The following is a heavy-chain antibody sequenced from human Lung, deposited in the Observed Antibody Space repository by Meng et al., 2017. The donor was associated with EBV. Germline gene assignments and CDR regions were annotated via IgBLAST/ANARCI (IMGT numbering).Heavy chain of an antibody. J-gene: IGHJ4*02. V-gene: IGHV4-4*02. D-gene: IGHD1-20*01. CDR3: ARAPGNWNFDS. Sequence: PGRVKPSGTLSLTCTVSSASISSNNYWTWVRQSPGKGLEWIGEIYHNENTNYNPSLMSRVTMSLDKSKNHFSLNLRSVTVADTAVYFCARAPGNWNFDSWGQGTLVTVSS. CDR1: SASISSNNY. CDR2: IYHNENT.